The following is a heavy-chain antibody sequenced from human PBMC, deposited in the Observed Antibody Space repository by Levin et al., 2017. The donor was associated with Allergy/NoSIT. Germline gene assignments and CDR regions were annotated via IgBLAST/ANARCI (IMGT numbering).Heavy chain of an antibody. D-gene: IGHD4-17*01. CDR1: GGSFGGYY. V-gene: IGHV4-34*01. CDR3: AVFSLRYGTFEI. CDR2: VSHRGST. Sequence: SETLSLTCAVSGGSFGGYYWSWLRQPPGKGPEWIGEVSHRGSTTYNPSLKSRVTISVDTSRNQFSVILNSVTAADTAVYYCAVFSLRYGTFEIWGRGTMVTVSS. J-gene: IGHJ3*02.